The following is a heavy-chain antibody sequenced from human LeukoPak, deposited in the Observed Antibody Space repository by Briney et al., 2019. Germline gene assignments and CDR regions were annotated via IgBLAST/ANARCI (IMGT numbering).Heavy chain of an antibody. D-gene: IGHD5-24*01. V-gene: IGHV4-4*07. Sequence: SETLSLTCSVSGVSISSYYWSWIRQPAGKGLEWIGRIYNSGSTNYNPSLKSRVTMSVDTSKNQFSLKVSSVTAADTAVYYCARDRGGYKNGGFDFWGQGTLVTVSS. CDR1: GVSISSYY. CDR2: IYNSGST. J-gene: IGHJ4*02. CDR3: ARDRGGYKNGGFDF.